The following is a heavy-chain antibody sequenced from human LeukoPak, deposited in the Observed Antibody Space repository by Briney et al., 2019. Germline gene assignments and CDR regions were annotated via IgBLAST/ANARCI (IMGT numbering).Heavy chain of an antibody. J-gene: IGHJ6*02. CDR1: GYTFSTYG. D-gene: IGHD2-2*01. V-gene: IGHV1-18*01. CDR2: ISAYNGNT. CDR3: ARVGSSTSCFMCGLPV. Sequence: ASVKVSCKASGYTFSTYGISWVRQAPGQGLEWMGWISAYNGNTNYAQKLQGRVTMTTDTSTSTAYMELSSLRSEDTAVYYCARVGSSTSCFMCGLPVWGQGTTVTVSS.